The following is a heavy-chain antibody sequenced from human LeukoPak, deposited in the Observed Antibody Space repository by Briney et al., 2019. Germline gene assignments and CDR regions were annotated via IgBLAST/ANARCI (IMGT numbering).Heavy chain of an antibody. Sequence: WETLSLTCTVSGGSISYYYWTWIRQSPGKGLEWIGQIYYTGSTYYNPSLKRRVTISVDTSRNQFSLNLTSVTAADTAVYYRARGGTYNDILSFDPWGQGTLVTDSS. D-gene: IGHD3-9*01. J-gene: IGHJ5*02. V-gene: IGHV4-59*01. CDR3: ARGGTYNDILSFDP. CDR1: GGSISYYY. CDR2: IYYTGST.